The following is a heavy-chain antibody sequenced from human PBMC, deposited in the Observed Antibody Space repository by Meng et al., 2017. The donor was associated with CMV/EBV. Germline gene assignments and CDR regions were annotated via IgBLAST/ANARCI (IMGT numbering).Heavy chain of an antibody. J-gene: IGHJ4*02. D-gene: IGHD2-15*01. V-gene: IGHV1-69*02. CDR1: GGTSNTYA. CDR2: IIPVLGIA. Sequence: QVKLVPSGAEVKKPGSSFKGSCKAAGGTSNTYAIPWVRQDPGQGLEWMGRIIPVLGIAMYAQKFQGRVIITADKSTSTAYMELSSLRSEDTAMYYCTRNGFPEGGYYFDYWGQGTLVTVSS. CDR3: TRNGFPEGGYYFDY.